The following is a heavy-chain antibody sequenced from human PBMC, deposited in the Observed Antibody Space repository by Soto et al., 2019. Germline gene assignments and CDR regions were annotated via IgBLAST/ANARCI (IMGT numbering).Heavy chain of an antibody. CDR2: ISYDGSNK. Sequence: GWSLRLSCAASGFTFSSYGMHWVRQAPGKGLEWVAVISYDGSNKYYADSVKGRFTISRDNSKNTLYLQMNSLRAEDTAVYYCAKGLLWFGEFYFDGMDVWGQGTTVTVSS. CDR3: AKGLLWFGEFYFDGMDV. J-gene: IGHJ6*02. D-gene: IGHD3-10*01. CDR1: GFTFSSYG. V-gene: IGHV3-30*18.